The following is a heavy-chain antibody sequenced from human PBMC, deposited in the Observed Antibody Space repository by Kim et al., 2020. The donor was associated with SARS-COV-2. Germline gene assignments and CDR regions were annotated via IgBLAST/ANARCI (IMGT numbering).Heavy chain of an antibody. J-gene: IGHJ5*02. V-gene: IGHV1-69*13. CDR2: IIPIFGTA. Sequence: SVKVSCKASGGTFSSYAISWVRQAPGQGLEWMGGIIPIFGTANYAQKFQGRVTITAGESTSTAYMELSSLRSEDTAVYYCARGIAAARGGWFDPWGQGTLVTVSS. CDR1: GGTFSSYA. D-gene: IGHD6-13*01. CDR3: ARGIAAARGGWFDP.